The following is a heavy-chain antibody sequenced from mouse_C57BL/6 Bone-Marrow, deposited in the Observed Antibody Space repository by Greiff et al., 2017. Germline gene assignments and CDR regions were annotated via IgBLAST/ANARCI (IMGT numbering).Heavy chain of an antibody. D-gene: IGHD2-2*01. J-gene: IGHJ2*01. Sequence: EVQLVESGGGLVKPGGSLKLSCAASGFTFSSYAMSWVRQTPEKRLEWVATISDGGSYTYYPDNVKGRFTISRDNAKNNLYLQMSHLKSEDTAMYNWARDVVMVTTGPDYWGQGTTLTVSS. CDR3: ARDVVMVTTGPDY. CDR2: ISDGGSYT. V-gene: IGHV5-4*01. CDR1: GFTFSSYA.